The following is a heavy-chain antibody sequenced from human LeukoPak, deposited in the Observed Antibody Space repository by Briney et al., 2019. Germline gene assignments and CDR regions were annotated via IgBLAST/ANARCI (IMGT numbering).Heavy chain of an antibody. J-gene: IGHJ4*02. Sequence: GGSPRLSCADSGFTFSIYAMSWVRQAPGKGLQWVSSITSRGESTWYVDSVKGRFTITRDNSENTLYLQMHSLRAEDTAVYYCARDRPNYYGSDGHHYRRDGDYWGRGTLVSVSS. D-gene: IGHD3-10*01. V-gene: IGHV3-23*01. CDR2: ITSRGEST. CDR1: GFTFSIYA. CDR3: ARDRPNYYGSDGHHYRRDGDY.